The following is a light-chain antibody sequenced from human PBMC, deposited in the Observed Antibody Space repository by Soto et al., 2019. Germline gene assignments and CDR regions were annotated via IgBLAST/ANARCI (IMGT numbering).Light chain of an antibody. CDR3: SSYATSSTLPYV. Sequence: QSVLTQPASVSGSPGQSITISCTGTSSGVGGYNYVSWYQQHPGKAPKLIIFEVSNRPSGVSVRFSGSKSGNTASLTISGLQAEDEADFYCSSYATSSTLPYVFGTGTKVTVL. CDR1: SSGVGGYNY. V-gene: IGLV2-14*01. J-gene: IGLJ1*01. CDR2: EVS.